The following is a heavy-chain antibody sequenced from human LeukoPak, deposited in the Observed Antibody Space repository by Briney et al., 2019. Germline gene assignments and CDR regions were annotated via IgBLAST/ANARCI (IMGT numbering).Heavy chain of an antibody. V-gene: IGHV3-23*01. CDR3: AKDRPTVYSSSWLHFLDS. J-gene: IGHJ4*02. CDR2: ISGSGGST. Sequence: GGSLRLSCAASGFTFSSYGMIWVRQAPGKGLEWVSGISGSGGSTYLADSVKGRFSISRDNSKNTLYLQMNSLRADNTAVYYCAKDRPTVYSSSWLHFLDSWGQGTLVTVSS. D-gene: IGHD6-13*01. CDR1: GFTFSSYG.